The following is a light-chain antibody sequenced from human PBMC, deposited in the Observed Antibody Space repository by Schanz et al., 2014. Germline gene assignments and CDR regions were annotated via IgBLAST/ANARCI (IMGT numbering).Light chain of an antibody. Sequence: DIVMTQSPDSLAVSLAERATINCKSSQSVLYSSNNKNYLAWYQQKPGQPPKLLIYWASTRESGVPDRFSGSGSGXXFTLTITNLQAEDVAVYYCQQYYSNPLTFGGGTKVEIK. CDR1: QSVLYSSNNKNY. J-gene: IGKJ4*01. CDR2: WAS. CDR3: QQYYSNPLT. V-gene: IGKV4-1*01.